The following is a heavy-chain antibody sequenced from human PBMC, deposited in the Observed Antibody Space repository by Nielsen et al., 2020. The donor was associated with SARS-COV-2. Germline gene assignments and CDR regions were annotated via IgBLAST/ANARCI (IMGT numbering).Heavy chain of an antibody. J-gene: IGHJ5*02. Sequence: GGSLRLSCAASGFTFDDYAMHWVRQAPGKGLEWVSGISWNSGSIGYADSVKGRFTIPRDNAKNSLYLQMNSLRAEDTALYYCAKGDDSGYDPWGQGTLVTVSS. CDR2: ISWNSGSI. D-gene: IGHD5-12*01. CDR3: AKGDDSGYDP. V-gene: IGHV3-9*01. CDR1: GFTFDDYA.